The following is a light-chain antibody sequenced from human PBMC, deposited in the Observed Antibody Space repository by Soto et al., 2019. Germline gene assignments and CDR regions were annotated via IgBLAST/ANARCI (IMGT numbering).Light chain of an antibody. V-gene: IGLV1-51*01. CDR2: DDD. J-gene: IGLJ1*01. CDR1: SSNIGGNS. Sequence: VLTQPPSVSAAPGQRVTISCSGSSSNIGGNSVSWYQQLPGTAPKLLIYDDDKRPSGVPDRFSGSKSGTSATLGITGFQTGDEADYYCGSWDSSLSAYVFGTGTKVTVL. CDR3: GSWDSSLSAYV.